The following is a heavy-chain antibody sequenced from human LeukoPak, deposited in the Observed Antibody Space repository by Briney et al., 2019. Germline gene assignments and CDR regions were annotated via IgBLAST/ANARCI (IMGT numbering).Heavy chain of an antibody. J-gene: IGHJ4*02. V-gene: IGHV3-7*01. CDR3: ASKQGDY. CDR1: GFTFNSYW. CDR2: INPDGSGK. Sequence: PGGSLRLSCAASGFTFNSYWMIWVRQAPGKGLEWVANINPDGSGKYYVDSVKGRFTISRDNAKKSLYLHMNSLRAEDTAVYYCASKQGDYWGQGTLVTVSS.